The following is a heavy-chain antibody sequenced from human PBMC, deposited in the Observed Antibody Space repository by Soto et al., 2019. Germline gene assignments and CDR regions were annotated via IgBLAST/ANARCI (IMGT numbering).Heavy chain of an antibody. J-gene: IGHJ6*02. Sequence: QVQLVESGGGVVQPGRSLRLSCAASGFTFSSYGMHWVRQAPGKGLEWVAVIWYDGSNKYYADSVKGRFTISRDNSKNTLYLQMNSLRAEDTAVYYCARNARTREDYPGYYYYGMDVWGQGTTVTVSS. CDR3: ARNARTREDYPGYYYYGMDV. CDR1: GFTFSSYG. CDR2: IWYDGSNK. V-gene: IGHV3-33*01. D-gene: IGHD1-1*01.